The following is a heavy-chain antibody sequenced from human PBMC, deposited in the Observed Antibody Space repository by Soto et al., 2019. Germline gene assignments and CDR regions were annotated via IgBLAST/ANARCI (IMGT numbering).Heavy chain of an antibody. CDR1: GGTFSSYA. V-gene: IGHV1-69*01. J-gene: IGHJ6*02. Sequence: QVQLVQSGAEVKKPGSSVKVSCKASGGTFSSYAISWVRQAPGQGLEWMGGIIPIFGTPNYAQNFQGRVTITADESTSTAYMELSSLRSEDTAVYYCARAVRGSSGYDRSFDYSYGMDVWGRGTTVTVSS. CDR2: IIPIFGTP. D-gene: IGHD5-12*01. CDR3: ARAVRGSSGYDRSFDYSYGMDV.